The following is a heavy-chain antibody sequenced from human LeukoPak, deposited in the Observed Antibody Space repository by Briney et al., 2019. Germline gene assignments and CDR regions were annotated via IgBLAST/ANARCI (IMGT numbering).Heavy chain of an antibody. D-gene: IGHD1-1*01. V-gene: IGHV3-30*03. Sequence: GRSLRLSCVTSGFTFSSYGMHWVRQAPGKGLEWVAIISYDGSKKYYADSVQGRFTISRDNSKNTLYLQMNSLRAEDTAVYYCARDSEPGWNGGWSNYYYYGMDVWGQGTTVTVSS. CDR3: ARDSEPGWNGGWSNYYYYGMDV. J-gene: IGHJ6*02. CDR1: GFTFSSYG. CDR2: ISYDGSKK.